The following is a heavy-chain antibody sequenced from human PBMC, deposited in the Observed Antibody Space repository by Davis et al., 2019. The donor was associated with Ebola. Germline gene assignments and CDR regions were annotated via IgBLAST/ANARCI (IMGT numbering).Heavy chain of an antibody. V-gene: IGHV3-21*01. CDR3: ARDFGGFDY. D-gene: IGHD2-15*01. CDR1: AFTFNVYG. Sequence: GESLKISCAASAFTFNVYGMNWVRHVPGKGLEWVSYFSATSTYTYYADSLRGRFTISRDNAKNSVYLQMNNLRAEDTAIYYCARDFGGFDYWGQGALVTVST. CDR2: FSATSTYT. J-gene: IGHJ4*02.